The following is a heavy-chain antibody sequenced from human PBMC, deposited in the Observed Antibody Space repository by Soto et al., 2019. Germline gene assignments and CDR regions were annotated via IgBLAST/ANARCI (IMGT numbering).Heavy chain of an antibody. CDR1: GGSISSCDYY. Sequence: QVQLQESGPGLVKPSQTLSLTCTVSGGSISSCDYYWSWIRQPPGKGLEWIGYIYDLGSTYYNPSLKSRVTISVDTSKNQFSLKLSSVTAADTAVYYCARDRGVTTSYGMDVWGQGTTVTVSS. J-gene: IGHJ6*02. CDR2: IYDLGST. CDR3: ARDRGVTTSYGMDV. V-gene: IGHV4-30-4*01. D-gene: IGHD4-17*01.